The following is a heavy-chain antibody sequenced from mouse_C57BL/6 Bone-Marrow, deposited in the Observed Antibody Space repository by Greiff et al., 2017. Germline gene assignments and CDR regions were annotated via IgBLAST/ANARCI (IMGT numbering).Heavy chain of an antibody. CDR3: ARQREMDY. V-gene: IGHV5-12*01. J-gene: IGHJ4*01. CDR1: GFTFSDYY. CDR2: ISNGGGST. Sequence: EVKLQESGGGLVQPGGSLKLSCAASGFTFSDYYMYWVRQTPEKRLEWVAYISNGGGSTYYPDTVKGRFTISRDNAKNTLYLQMSRLKSEDTAMYYCARQREMDYWGQGTSVTVSS.